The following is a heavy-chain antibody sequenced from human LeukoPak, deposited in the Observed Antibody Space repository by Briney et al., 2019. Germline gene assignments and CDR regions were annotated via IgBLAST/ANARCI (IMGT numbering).Heavy chain of an antibody. Sequence: GGSLRLSCAASGFTFSNYVMHWVRQAPGKGLEWVAVLAHDGGDRYFADSVKGRFTISRDNSKNTLYLQMNSLRAEDTAVYYCAHGTAAVAGIDYWGQGTLVTVSS. CDR1: GFTFSNYV. CDR2: LAHDGGDR. D-gene: IGHD6-19*01. V-gene: IGHV3-30*04. CDR3: AHGTAAVAGIDY. J-gene: IGHJ4*02.